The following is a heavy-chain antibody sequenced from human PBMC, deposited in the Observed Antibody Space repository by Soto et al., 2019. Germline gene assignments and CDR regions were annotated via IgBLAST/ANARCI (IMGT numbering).Heavy chain of an antibody. Sequence: GGSLRLSCAASGFTFSSYAMHWVRQAPGKGLEWVAVISYDGSNKYYADSVKGRFTISRDNSKNTLYLQMNSLRADDSAVYYCARGSPAQGLKTMDVWGQGTTVTVSS. CDR3: ARGSPAQGLKTMDV. V-gene: IGHV3-30-3*01. CDR1: GFTFSSYA. CDR2: ISYDGSNK. J-gene: IGHJ6*02.